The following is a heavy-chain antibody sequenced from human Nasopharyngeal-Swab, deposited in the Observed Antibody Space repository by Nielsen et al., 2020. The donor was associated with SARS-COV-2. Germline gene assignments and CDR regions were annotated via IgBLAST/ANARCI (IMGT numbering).Heavy chain of an antibody. CDR1: GSSFHNYR. Sequence: GESLNTPRTAPGSSFHNYRMHWAPPAPGKGPEGAAVIPYEGRKKYYAESVEGRFTISRDYSKSTLYLQMNSLRPEDTAMYYCAKANVLFWFGQFKNDGFDIWGQGTIVAVSS. CDR3: AKANVLFWFGQFKNDGFDI. D-gene: IGHD3-10*01. V-gene: IGHV3-30*18. CDR2: IPYEGRKK. J-gene: IGHJ3*02.